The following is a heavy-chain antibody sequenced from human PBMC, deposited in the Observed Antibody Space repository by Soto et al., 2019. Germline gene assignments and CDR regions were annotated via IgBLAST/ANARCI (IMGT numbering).Heavy chain of an antibody. CDR3: ARDLSGYYYFDY. CDR1: GFIFSNYA. CDR2: LSFDGSNQ. Sequence: QVQLVESGGGVVQTGRSLRLSCAASGFIFSNYAIHWVRQAPGKGLEWVAGLSFDGSNQYYADSVKGRFIISRDNSKNTVYLLMNSLRPEDTAVYYCARDLSGYYYFDYWGQGTLVTVSS. D-gene: IGHD3-22*01. V-gene: IGHV3-30-3*01. J-gene: IGHJ4*02.